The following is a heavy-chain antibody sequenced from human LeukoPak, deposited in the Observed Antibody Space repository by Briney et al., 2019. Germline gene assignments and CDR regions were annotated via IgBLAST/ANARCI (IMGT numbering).Heavy chain of an antibody. J-gene: IGHJ4*02. CDR1: GGTFSSYA. Sequence: ASVKVSCKASGGTFSSYAISWVRQAPGQGLEWMGGIIPILGTANYAQKFQGRVTITTDESTSTAYMELSSLRSEDTAVYYCARVGGRQQLDYWGQGTLVTVSS. V-gene: IGHV1-69*05. CDR2: IIPILGTA. CDR3: ARVGGRQQLDY. D-gene: IGHD1/OR15-1a*01.